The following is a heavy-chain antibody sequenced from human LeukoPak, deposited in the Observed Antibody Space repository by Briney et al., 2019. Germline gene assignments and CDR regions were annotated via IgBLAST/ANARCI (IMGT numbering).Heavy chain of an antibody. CDR2: IYSSGST. Sequence: SETLSLTRTVSGGSISNYYWSWLRQPAGKGLEWIGRIYSSGSTNYNPSLKSRVTMSVDASKNQFSLKLSSVTAADTAVYYCARGSSGWYSIDYWGQGTLVTVSS. CDR3: ARGSSGWYSIDY. D-gene: IGHD6-19*01. V-gene: IGHV4-4*07. CDR1: GGSISNYY. J-gene: IGHJ4*02.